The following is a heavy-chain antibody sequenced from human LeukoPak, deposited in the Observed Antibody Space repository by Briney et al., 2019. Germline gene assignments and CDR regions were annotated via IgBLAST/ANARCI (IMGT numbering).Heavy chain of an antibody. J-gene: IGHJ5*02. CDR1: RYSFTTYW. D-gene: IGHD3-3*01. CDR3: ASRSTYSSWFDP. Sequence: GESLKISCKVSRYSFTTYWIAWVRQMPGKGLEWMGIIYPGDSDTRYSPSFQGQVTISADKSINTAYLQWSSLKASDTAMYYCASRSTYSSWFDPWGQGTLVTVSS. V-gene: IGHV5-51*01. CDR2: IYPGDSDT.